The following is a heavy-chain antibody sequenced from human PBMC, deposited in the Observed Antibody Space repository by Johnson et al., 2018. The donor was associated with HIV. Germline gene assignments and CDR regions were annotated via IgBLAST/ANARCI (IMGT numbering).Heavy chain of an antibody. CDR3: ATRDPTHRPGVFDI. D-gene: IGHD1-14*01. CDR1: GFTFSNYA. J-gene: IGHJ3*02. Sequence: QMLLVESGGGVVQPGRSLRLSCAASGFTFSNYAVHWVRQAPGKGLEWVAFIRYDGNNKYYADSVKGRFTISRDNSKNTLYLQMNSLRAEDTAVYYCATRDPTHRPGVFDIWGQGTMVTVSS. CDR2: IRYDGNNK. V-gene: IGHV3-30*04.